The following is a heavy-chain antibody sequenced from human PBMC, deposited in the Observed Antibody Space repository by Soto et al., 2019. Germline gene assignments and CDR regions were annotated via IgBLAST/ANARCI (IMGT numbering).Heavy chain of an antibody. CDR2: FRSATDGGTT. CDR1: GFTFTNAW. V-gene: IGHV3-15*07. CDR3: TTERVGKFDF. D-gene: IGHD1-26*01. J-gene: IGHJ4*02. Sequence: GGSLRLSCAASGFTFTNAWMNWVRQAPGKGLEWVARFRSATDGGTTDYAAPVEGRFIILRDDSISMLYLQMNSLKTEDTAVYYCTTERVGKFDFWGQGALVTVPS.